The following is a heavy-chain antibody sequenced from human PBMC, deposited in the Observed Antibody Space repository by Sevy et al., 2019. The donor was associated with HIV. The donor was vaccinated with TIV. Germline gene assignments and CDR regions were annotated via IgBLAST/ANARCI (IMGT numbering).Heavy chain of an antibody. CDR1: GYTFTSYD. J-gene: IGHJ6*02. V-gene: IGHV1-8*01. Sequence: ASVKVSCKASGYTFTSYDINWVRQATGQGLEWMGWMNPNSGNTGYAQKFQGRVTMTRNTSISTAYMELSSLRSEDTAVYYCAGGLTYDFWSGYPYYGMDVWGQGTTVTVSS. CDR2: MNPNSGNT. D-gene: IGHD3-3*01. CDR3: AGGLTYDFWSGYPYYGMDV.